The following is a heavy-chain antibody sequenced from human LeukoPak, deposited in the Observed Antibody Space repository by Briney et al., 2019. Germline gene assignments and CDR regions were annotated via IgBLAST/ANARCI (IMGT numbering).Heavy chain of an antibody. J-gene: IGHJ4*02. CDR1: GFTFSSYW. CDR2: TKQDGSEK. Sequence: GGSLRLSCAASGFTFSSYWMSWVRQAPGKGLEWVANTKQDGSEKYYVDSVKGRFTISRDNAKNSLYLQMNSLRDEDSAAYYCARVYLERLTAGYFDHWGQGTWVTVSP. D-gene: IGHD3-3*01. CDR3: ARVYLERLTAGYFDH. V-gene: IGHV3-7*04.